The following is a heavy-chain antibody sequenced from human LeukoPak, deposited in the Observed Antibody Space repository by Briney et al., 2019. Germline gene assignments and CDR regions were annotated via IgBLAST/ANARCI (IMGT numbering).Heavy chain of an antibody. CDR1: GGSISSSSYY. CDR3: ARDRPYCSGGSCYPGNFDY. J-gene: IGHJ4*02. Sequence: PSETLSLTCTVSGGSISSSSYYWGWIRQPPGKGLEWIGSIYYSGSTYYNPSLKSRVTISVDTSKNQFSLKLSSVTAADTAVYYCARDRPYCSGGSCYPGNFDYWGQGALVTVSS. D-gene: IGHD2-15*01. CDR2: IYYSGST. V-gene: IGHV4-39*07.